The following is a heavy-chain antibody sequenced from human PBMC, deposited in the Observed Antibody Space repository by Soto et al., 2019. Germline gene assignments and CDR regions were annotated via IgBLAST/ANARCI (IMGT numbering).Heavy chain of an antibody. CDR3: TRIYDYIWGSYLERNFDY. D-gene: IGHD3-16*02. Sequence: GGSLRLSCTASGFTFGDYAMSWFRQAPGKGLEWVGFIRSKAYGGTTEYAASVKGRFTISRDDSKSIAYLQMNSLKTEDTAVYYCTRIYDYIWGSYLERNFDYWGQGTLVTVSS. CDR1: GFTFGDYA. CDR2: IRSKAYGGTT. V-gene: IGHV3-49*03. J-gene: IGHJ4*02.